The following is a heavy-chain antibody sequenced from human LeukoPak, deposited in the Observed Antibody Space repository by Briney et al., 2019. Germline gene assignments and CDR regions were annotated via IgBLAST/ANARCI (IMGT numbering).Heavy chain of an antibody. CDR2: ISSSGNT. V-gene: IGHV4-39*02. J-gene: IGHJ4*02. CDR3: SRLWARPTYYDFLGGYSFFFFYY. D-gene: IGHD3-3*01. CDR1: GGSTSGGNYY. Sequence: SETLSLTCIVSGGSTSGGNYYWGWIRRPPGKGLEWIGGISSSGNTYYNPSLKSRITISVDTSKNHFSLKLSSVTAADTAVYYWSRLWARPTYYDFLGGYSFFFFYYWGQGTLVTVSS.